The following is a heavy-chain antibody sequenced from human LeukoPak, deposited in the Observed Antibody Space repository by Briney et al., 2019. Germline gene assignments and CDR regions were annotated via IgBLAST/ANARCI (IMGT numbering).Heavy chain of an antibody. Sequence: PGRSLRLSCAASGFTFSSYSMKWVRQAPGKGLEWVSSISSISSYIYYADSLKGPFTISRDNAKNSLYLQMNRPRAEDTAVYYCAGAYDFWSGYPYYFDYWGQGTLVTASS. V-gene: IGHV3-21*01. CDR1: GFTFSSYS. CDR2: ISSISSYI. D-gene: IGHD3-3*01. CDR3: AGAYDFWSGYPYYFDY. J-gene: IGHJ4*02.